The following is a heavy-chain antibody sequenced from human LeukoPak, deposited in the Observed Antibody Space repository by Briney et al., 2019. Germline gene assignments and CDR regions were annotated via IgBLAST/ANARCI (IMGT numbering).Heavy chain of an antibody. CDR2: ISYDGSNK. V-gene: IGHV3-30-3*01. Sequence: PGRSLRLSCAASGFTFSSYAMHWVRQAPGKGLEWVAVISYDGSNKYYADSVKGRFTISRDNSKNTLYPQMNSLRAEDTAVYYCARDGGDIVVVPAADYYYYYGMDVWGQGTTVTVSS. D-gene: IGHD2-2*01. CDR3: ARDGGDIVVVPAADYYYYYGMDV. CDR1: GFTFSSYA. J-gene: IGHJ6*02.